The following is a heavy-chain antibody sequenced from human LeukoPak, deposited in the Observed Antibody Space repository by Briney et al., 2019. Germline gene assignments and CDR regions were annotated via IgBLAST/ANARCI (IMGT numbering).Heavy chain of an antibody. CDR1: GFTFSSYA. CDR2: ISYDGSNK. D-gene: IGHD3-22*01. V-gene: IGHV3-30-3*01. J-gene: IGHJ3*02. Sequence: GGSLRLSCAASGFTFSSYAMHWVRQAPGKGLEWVAGISYDGSNKYYADSVKGRFTISRDNSKNTLYLQMNSLRAEDTAVYYCARGTTMIVVVYYSDAFDIWGQGTMVTVSS. CDR3: ARGTTMIVVVYYSDAFDI.